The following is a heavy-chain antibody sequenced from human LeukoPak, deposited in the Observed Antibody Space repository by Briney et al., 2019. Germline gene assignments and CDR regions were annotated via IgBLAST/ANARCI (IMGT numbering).Heavy chain of an antibody. CDR3: ARHEGSGWPYYYYYYMDV. V-gene: IGHV5-51*01. D-gene: IGHD6-19*01. CDR2: IYPGDSDT. Sequence: GESLKISCKGSEYSFTNHWIAWVRQMPGKGLEWMGIIYPGDSDTRYSPSFQGQVTISADKSISTAYLQWSSLKASDTAMYYCARHEGSGWPYYYYYYMDVWGKGTTVTISS. J-gene: IGHJ6*03. CDR1: EYSFTNHW.